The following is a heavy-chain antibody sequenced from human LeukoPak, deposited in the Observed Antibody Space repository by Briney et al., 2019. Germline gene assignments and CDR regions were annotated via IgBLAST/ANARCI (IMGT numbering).Heavy chain of an antibody. V-gene: IGHV3-20*04. CDR2: INWNGGST. D-gene: IGHD1-26*01. J-gene: IGHJ4*02. CDR3: ARGEVVGTTTGVDY. Sequence: GGSLRLSCAASGFTFDDYGMSWVRQAPGKGLEWVSGINWNGGSTGYADSVKGRFTISRDNAKNSLSLQMNNLRVEDTAVYYCARGEVVGTTTGVDYWGQGTLVTVSS. CDR1: GFTFDDYG.